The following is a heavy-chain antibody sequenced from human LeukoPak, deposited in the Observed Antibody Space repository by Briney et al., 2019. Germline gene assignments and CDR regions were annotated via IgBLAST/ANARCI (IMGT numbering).Heavy chain of an antibody. J-gene: IGHJ4*02. Sequence: PGGSLRLSCAASGFTVTSNYMSWVRQAPGKGLEWVSVIYSGGVTYYADSVKGRFAISRDNRKNTPFLQMNSLRAEDTAVYYCAREFSGSDGFFDCWGQGTLVTVSS. D-gene: IGHD6-19*01. CDR2: IYSGGVT. V-gene: IGHV3-66*02. CDR3: AREFSGSDGFFDC. CDR1: GFTVTSNY.